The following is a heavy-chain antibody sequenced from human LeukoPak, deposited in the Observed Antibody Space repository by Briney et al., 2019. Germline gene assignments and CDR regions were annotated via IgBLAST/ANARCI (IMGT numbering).Heavy chain of an antibody. CDR2: MNPDGSQR. CDR3: ARDRAYNSFDY. V-gene: IGHV3-7*01. Sequence: GGSLRLSCAASGFGFSDSWMNWVRQAPGKGLEWVASMNPDGSQRYYADSVRGRFTISRDNPKSSLYLQMNSLRAEDTATYFCARDRAYNSFDYWGQGTLVIVSS. D-gene: IGHD5-24*01. J-gene: IGHJ4*02. CDR1: GFGFSDSW.